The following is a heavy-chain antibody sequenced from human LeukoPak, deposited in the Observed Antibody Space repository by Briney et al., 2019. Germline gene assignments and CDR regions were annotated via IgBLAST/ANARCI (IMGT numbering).Heavy chain of an antibody. CDR2: ISGSGGST. CDR1: GLTFSSYA. D-gene: IGHD4-17*01. V-gene: IGHV3-23*01. CDR3: ARGVLTTWYFDC. Sequence: GGSLRLSCADSGLTFSSYAMSWVRQAPGKGLEWVSSISGSGGSTYYADSVKGRFSISRDNSKKTLYLQMNSPRAEDTAIYYCARGVLTTWYFDCWGQGTLVTVSS. J-gene: IGHJ4*02.